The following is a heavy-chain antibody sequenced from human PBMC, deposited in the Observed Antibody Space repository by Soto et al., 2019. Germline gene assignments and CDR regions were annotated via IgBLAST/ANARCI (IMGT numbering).Heavy chain of an antibody. D-gene: IGHD5-12*01. J-gene: IGHJ4*02. CDR2: IYHSGST. CDR3: AAGGGLPRYY. CDR1: GGSISSGGYS. V-gene: IGHV4-30-2*01. Sequence: QLQLQESGSGLVKPSQTLSLTCAVSGGSISSGGYSWSWIRQPPGEGLEWIGYIYHSGSTYYNPSLKSRVPRSVDRSKNQLYLKLSSVTAADTAVYYCAAGGGLPRYYWGQGTLVTVSS.